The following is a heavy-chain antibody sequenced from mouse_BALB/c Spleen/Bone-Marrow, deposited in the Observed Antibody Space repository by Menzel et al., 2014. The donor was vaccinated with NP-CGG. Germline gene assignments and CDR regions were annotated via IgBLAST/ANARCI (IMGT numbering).Heavy chain of an antibody. CDR3: SRHVGNPYAMDY. J-gene: IGHJ4*01. Sequence: EVQRVESGGGLVQSGGSLKLSCAASGFTFSSYTMSWVRQTPEKRLEWVAYISNGGGSTSYPDTVKGRFTISRDNAKNTLYLQMSSLKSGDTAMYYCSRHVGNPYAMDYWGQGTSVTVSS. CDR1: GFTFSSYT. V-gene: IGHV5-12-2*01. CDR2: ISNGGGST. D-gene: IGHD3-1*01.